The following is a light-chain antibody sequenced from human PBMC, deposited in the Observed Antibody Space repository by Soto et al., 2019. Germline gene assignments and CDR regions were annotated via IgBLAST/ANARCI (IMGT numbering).Light chain of an antibody. CDR1: SSDVGSYNL. CDR3: CSYAGSSTWV. Sequence: QSALTQPASVSGSPGQSITISCTGTSSDVGSYNLVSWYQQHPGTAPKLKTYEDNKRASGVSNRFSGSTSGITASLTISVLQAEDEADYYCCSYAGSSTWVFGGGTKLTVL. V-gene: IGLV2-23*01. J-gene: IGLJ3*02. CDR2: EDN.